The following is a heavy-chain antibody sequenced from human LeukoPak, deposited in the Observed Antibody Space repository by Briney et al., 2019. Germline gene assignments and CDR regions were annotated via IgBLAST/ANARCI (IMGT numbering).Heavy chain of an antibody. Sequence: GGSLRLSCAASGLTFDDYGMSWVRQAPGKGLEWVSGINWNGGRTGYADSVKGRFTISRDNAKKSLYVQMNSLRAEDTALYYCAREYYGSGSYYNVGYWGQGTLVTVSS. CDR2: INWNGGRT. J-gene: IGHJ4*02. V-gene: IGHV3-20*04. CDR3: AREYYGSGSYYNVGY. CDR1: GLTFDDYG. D-gene: IGHD3-10*01.